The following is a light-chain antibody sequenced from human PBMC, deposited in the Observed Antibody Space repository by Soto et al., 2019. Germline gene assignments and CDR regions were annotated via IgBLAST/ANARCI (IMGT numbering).Light chain of an antibody. V-gene: IGLV2-14*01. Sequence: QCVLTQPASVSGAPGQSITISCTGTSSDVGGYNYVSWYQQHPGKAPKVMIYEVSNRPSGVSNRFSASKSGKTASLTISGLQAEDEADYYCSSYTSSNTWVFGGGTKVTVL. CDR2: EVS. CDR3: SSYTSSNTWV. J-gene: IGLJ3*02. CDR1: SSDVGGYNY.